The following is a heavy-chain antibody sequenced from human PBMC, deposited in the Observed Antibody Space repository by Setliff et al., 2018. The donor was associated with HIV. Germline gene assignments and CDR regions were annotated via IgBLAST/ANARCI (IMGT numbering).Heavy chain of an antibody. J-gene: IGHJ6*03. D-gene: IGHD3-3*01. Sequence: SETLSLTCTVSGGSIGSGGYYWSWIRQQSGKGLEWIGYIYYGGSTDYNASLKSRINISIDTSENQFSLKLSSVTAADTAVYYCARGQQASYDFWSGSPDYNYYMDVWAEGTTVTVSS. CDR2: IYYGGST. V-gene: IGHV4-31*03. CDR3: ARGQQASYDFWSGSPDYNYYMDV. CDR1: GGSIGSGGYY.